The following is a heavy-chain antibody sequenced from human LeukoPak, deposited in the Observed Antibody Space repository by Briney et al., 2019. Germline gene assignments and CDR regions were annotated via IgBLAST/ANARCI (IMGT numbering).Heavy chain of an antibody. CDR1: GFTSSSYW. J-gene: IGHJ4*02. V-gene: IGHV3-7*01. CDR3: ARVGYYYDSSAYRPFDF. Sequence: GGSLRLSCTASGFTSSSYWMSWVRQAPGKGPEWVANIKEDGSKKYYVDSVKGRFTISRDNAKNSLYLQMSSLRAEDTAVYYCARVGYYYDSSAYRPFDFWGQGTLVTVSS. D-gene: IGHD3-22*01. CDR2: IKEDGSKK.